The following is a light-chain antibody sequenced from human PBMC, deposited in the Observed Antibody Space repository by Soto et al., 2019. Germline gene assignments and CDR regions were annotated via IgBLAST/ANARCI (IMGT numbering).Light chain of an antibody. V-gene: IGLV1-44*01. J-gene: IGLJ3*02. Sequence: QAVVTRPPSASGTPGQRVTISCSGSSPNIGTQTVNWYQHLPGTAPKLLIYSSNQRPSGVPDRISASKSGTSASLAISGLQSEDEADYYCSAWDDSLNGWVFGGGTKLTVL. CDR3: SAWDDSLNGWV. CDR2: SSN. CDR1: SPNIGTQT.